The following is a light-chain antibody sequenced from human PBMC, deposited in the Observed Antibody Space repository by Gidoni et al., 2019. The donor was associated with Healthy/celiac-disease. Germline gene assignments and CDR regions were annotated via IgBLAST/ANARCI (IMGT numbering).Light chain of an antibody. CDR1: QDISSY. Sequence: DLQLTQSPSFLSASVGDRVTITCRASQDISSYLAWYQQKPGKAPELLIYAASILQSGVPSRFSGRGSGTEFTLTISSLQPADFATYYCQQLNSYAFGQGTKVDSK. CDR3: QQLNSYA. CDR2: AAS. V-gene: IGKV1-9*01. J-gene: IGKJ2*01.